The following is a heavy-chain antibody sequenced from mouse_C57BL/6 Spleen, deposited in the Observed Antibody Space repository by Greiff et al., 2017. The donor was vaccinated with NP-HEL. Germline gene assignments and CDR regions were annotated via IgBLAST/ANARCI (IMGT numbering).Heavy chain of an antibody. D-gene: IGHD1-1*01. J-gene: IGHJ2*01. V-gene: IGHV3-6*01. CDR1: GYSITSGYY. Sequence: DVQLQESGPGLVKPSQSLSLTCSVPGYSITSGYYWNWIRQFPGNKLEWMGYISYDGSNNYNPSFKNRISITPDTSTNQFFLKLNSVTTEDTATYYCAREITTVVATWGDFDYWGQGTTLTVSS. CDR3: AREITTVVATWGDFDY. CDR2: ISYDGSN.